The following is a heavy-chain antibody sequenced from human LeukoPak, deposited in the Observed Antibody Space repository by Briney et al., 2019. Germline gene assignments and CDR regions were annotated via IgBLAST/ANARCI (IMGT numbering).Heavy chain of an antibody. CDR2: IYYSGST. V-gene: IGHV4-59*01. Sequence: SETLSLTCTVSGGSISSYYWSWIRQPPGKGLEWIGYIYYSGSTNYNPSLKSRVTISVDTSKNQFSLKLSSVTAADTAVYYCARESIGAYYYMDVWGKGTTVTISS. CDR1: GGSISSYY. J-gene: IGHJ6*03. CDR3: ARESIGAYYYMDV.